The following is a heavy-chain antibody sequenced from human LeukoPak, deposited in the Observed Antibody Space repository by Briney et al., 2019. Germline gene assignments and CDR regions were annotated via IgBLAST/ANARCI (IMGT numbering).Heavy chain of an antibody. CDR2: ISSGGGTT. V-gene: IGHV3-23*01. CDR3: TKAGIAVPATPDY. J-gene: IGHJ4*02. D-gene: IGHD6-19*01. CDR1: GFTYSNYA. Sequence: PGGSLRLSCAASGFTYSNYAMNRVRQAPGKGLEWVSGISSGGGTTYYADSVKGRFIISRDNSKNTLYLQMDSLRAEDTAVYYCTKAGIAVPATPDYWGQGTLVTVSS.